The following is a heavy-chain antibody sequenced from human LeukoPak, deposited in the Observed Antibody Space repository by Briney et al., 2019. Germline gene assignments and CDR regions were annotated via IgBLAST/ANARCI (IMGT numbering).Heavy chain of an antibody. CDR1: GYTFTGYD. V-gene: IGHV1-2*02. J-gene: IGHJ5*02. Sequence: ASVRVSCEASGYTFTGYDMHWVRQAPGQGLEWMGCINPNSGGTNYAQKVQGRVTMTRDTSNSTAYLELSRLRADDTAVYYCARVKGAQLGTISWGQGTLVTVSS. D-gene: IGHD5-12*01. CDR3: ARVKGAQLGTIS. CDR2: INPNSGGT.